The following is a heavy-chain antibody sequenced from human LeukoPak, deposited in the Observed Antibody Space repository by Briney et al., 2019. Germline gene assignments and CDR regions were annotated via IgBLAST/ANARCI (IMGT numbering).Heavy chain of an antibody. CDR3: ARAHVWFGELLDGYYCYMDV. Sequence: GASVKVSCKASGYTFTSYDINWVRQATGQGLEWMGWMNPNSGNTGYAQKFQGRVTITRNTSISTAYMELSSLRSEDTAVYYCARAHVWFGELLDGYYCYMDVWGKGTTVTVSS. V-gene: IGHV1-8*03. D-gene: IGHD3-10*01. J-gene: IGHJ6*03. CDR1: GYTFTSYD. CDR2: MNPNSGNT.